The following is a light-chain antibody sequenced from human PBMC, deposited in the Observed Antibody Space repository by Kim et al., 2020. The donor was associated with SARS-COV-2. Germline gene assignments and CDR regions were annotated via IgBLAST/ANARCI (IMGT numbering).Light chain of an antibody. CDR3: QQYGISPYT. CDR1: QSVSSTY. J-gene: IGKJ2*01. CDR2: GAS. Sequence: EIVLTQSPGTLSLSPGERATLSCRASQSVSSTYLAWYQQKPGQAPRLLIYGASSRATGSPDRFSGSGSGTDFTLTISRLDPEDFAVYYCQQYGISPYTFGQGTKLEI. V-gene: IGKV3-20*01.